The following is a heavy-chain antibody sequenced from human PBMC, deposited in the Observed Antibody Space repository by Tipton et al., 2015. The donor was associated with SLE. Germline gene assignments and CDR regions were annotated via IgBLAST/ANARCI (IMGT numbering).Heavy chain of an antibody. V-gene: IGHV4-34*01. CDR1: GFTFSDYY. Sequence: LRLSCAASGFTFSDYYMSWIRQPPGKGLEWIGEINHSGSTNYNPSLKSRVTISVDTSKNQFSLKLSSVTAADTAVFYCARERWDYYDSSGYYPYFDYWGQGTLVTVSS. CDR3: ARERWDYYDSSGYYPYFDY. D-gene: IGHD3-22*01. J-gene: IGHJ4*02. CDR2: INHSGST.